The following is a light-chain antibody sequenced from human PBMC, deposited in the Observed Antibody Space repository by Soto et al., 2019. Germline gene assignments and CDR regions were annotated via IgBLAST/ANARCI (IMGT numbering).Light chain of an antibody. V-gene: IGKV1-39*01. Sequence: DIQMTQSPSSLSASVGDRLTITCRASQSISTYLNWYQQKPGKAPKLLVYAASSLEGGVPSRFSGSGSGTDFTLTISSLQPEDSATFYCQQGYSTPPTFGQGTKVEIK. CDR1: QSISTY. CDR2: AAS. CDR3: QQGYSTPPT. J-gene: IGKJ1*01.